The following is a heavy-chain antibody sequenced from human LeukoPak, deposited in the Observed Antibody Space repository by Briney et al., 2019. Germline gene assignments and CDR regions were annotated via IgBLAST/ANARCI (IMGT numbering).Heavy chain of an antibody. Sequence: SETLSLTCTVSGGSISSYYWSWIRQPPGKGLEWIGYISYSGNTNYNPSLQSRDTISADTSKNQFSLKLSSVTAADTAVYYCARAGGYNSPFGYWGQGTLVTVSS. CDR1: GGSISSYY. D-gene: IGHD5-24*01. J-gene: IGHJ4*02. CDR2: ISYSGNT. CDR3: ARAGGYNSPFGY. V-gene: IGHV4-59*01.